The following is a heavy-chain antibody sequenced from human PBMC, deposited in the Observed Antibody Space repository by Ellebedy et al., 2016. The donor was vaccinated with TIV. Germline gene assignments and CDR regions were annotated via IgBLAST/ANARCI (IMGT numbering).Heavy chain of an antibody. Sequence: SVKGRFTISRDNAKNSLYLQMNSLRAEDTAVYFCARVCGSSAIFLDDWGQGTLVTVSS. J-gene: IGHJ4*02. CDR3: ARVCGSSAIFLDD. D-gene: IGHD6-6*01. V-gene: IGHV3-21*01.